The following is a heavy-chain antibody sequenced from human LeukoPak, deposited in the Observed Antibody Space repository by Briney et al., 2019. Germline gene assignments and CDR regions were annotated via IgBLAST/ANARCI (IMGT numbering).Heavy chain of an antibody. J-gene: IGHJ4*02. D-gene: IGHD2-2*01. CDR1: GFTFSSYW. V-gene: IGHV3-7*01. CDR3: ATKGLGYCSSTSCSPFDY. Sequence: GGSLRLSCAASGFTFSSYWMSWVRQAPGKGLEWVANIKQDGSEKYYVDSVKGRFTISRDNAKNSLYLQMNSLRAEDTAVYYCATKGLGYCSSTSCSPFDYWGQGTLVTVSS. CDR2: IKQDGSEK.